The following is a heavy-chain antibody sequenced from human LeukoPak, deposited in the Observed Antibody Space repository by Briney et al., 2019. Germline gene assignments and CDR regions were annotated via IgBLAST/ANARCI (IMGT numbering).Heavy chain of an antibody. V-gene: IGHV3-21*01. CDR2: ISSDGPYI. Sequence: GGSLRLSCAASGFTFSSYSMNWVRRAPGKGLEWVSSISSDGPYIYYADSVKGRFTISRDNAKNSLYLQMNSLRAEDTAVYYCARGVVGAFFDYWGQGTLVTVSS. CDR1: GFTFSSYS. D-gene: IGHD1-26*01. J-gene: IGHJ4*02. CDR3: ARGVVGAFFDY.